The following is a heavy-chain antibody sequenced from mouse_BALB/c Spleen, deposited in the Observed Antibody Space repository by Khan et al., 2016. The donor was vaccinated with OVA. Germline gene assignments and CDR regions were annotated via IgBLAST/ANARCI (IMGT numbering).Heavy chain of an antibody. J-gene: IGHJ2*01. Sequence: EVQLVESGPGLVKPSQSLSLTCTVTGYSITSGYGWNWIRQFPGNKLEWRGYISYSGSTNYNPSLKSRISITRDTSKNQFFLQLNSVTTEDTATXYCARTARINYWGQGTTLTVSS. V-gene: IGHV3-2*02. CDR3: ARTARINY. CDR2: ISYSGST. CDR1: GYSITSGYG. D-gene: IGHD1-2*01.